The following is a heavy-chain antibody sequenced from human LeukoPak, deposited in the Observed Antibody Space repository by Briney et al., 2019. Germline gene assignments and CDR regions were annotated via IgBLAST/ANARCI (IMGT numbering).Heavy chain of an antibody. D-gene: IGHD2-15*01. V-gene: IGHV4-30-4*02. CDR3: ARALNPLPGTYYFDY. J-gene: IGHJ4*02. CDR2: IYYSGST. CDR1: GGSISSGDYY. Sequence: SGTLSLTCTVSGGSISSGDYYWSWIRQPPGKGLEWIGYIYYSGSTYYNPSLKSRVTISVDTSKNQFSLKLTSVTAADTAVYYCARALNPLPGTYYFDYWGQGTLVTVSS.